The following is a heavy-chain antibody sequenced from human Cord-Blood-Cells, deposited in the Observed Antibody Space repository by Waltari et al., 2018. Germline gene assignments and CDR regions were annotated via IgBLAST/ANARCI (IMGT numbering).Heavy chain of an antibody. CDR1: GFTFSSSA. Sequence: QVQLVESGGGVVQPGRSLRLSCAASGFTFSSSAMPWVRQAPGKGLEWVAVISYDGSNKYYADSVKGRFTISRDNSKNTLYLQMNSLRAEDTAVYYCARGWANFDYWGQGTLVTVSS. CDR3: ARGWANFDY. V-gene: IGHV3-30-3*01. D-gene: IGHD3-16*01. CDR2: ISYDGSNK. J-gene: IGHJ4*02.